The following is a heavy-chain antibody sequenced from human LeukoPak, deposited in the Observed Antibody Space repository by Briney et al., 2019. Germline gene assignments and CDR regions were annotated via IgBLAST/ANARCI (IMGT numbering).Heavy chain of an antibody. J-gene: IGHJ4*02. CDR1: GFTFGTYA. V-gene: IGHV3-23*01. D-gene: IGHD5-18*01. CDR3: ARGLGGYSYGSHDY. Sequence: TGGSLRLSCAASGFTFGTYAMNWVRQAPGKGLEWLSGILGSGDRTYYADPVKGRFTISRDNAKNTLYLQMNSLRAEDTAVYYCARGLGGYSYGSHDYWGQGTLVTVSS. CDR2: ILGSGDRT.